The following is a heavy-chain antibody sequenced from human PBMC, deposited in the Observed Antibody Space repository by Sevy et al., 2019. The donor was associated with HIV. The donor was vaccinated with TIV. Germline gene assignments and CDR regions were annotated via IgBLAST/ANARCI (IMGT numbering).Heavy chain of an antibody. CDR1: GFSFSSYG. CDR2: IQYDGSNK. J-gene: IGHJ4*02. Sequence: GGSLRLSCAASGFSFSSYGMHWVRQAPGKGLEWMSYIQYDGSNKDYADSVKGRFTISRDNSKNTLYLQMNSLRVEDTAAFYSVKEGGGEGGDHWGQGTLVTVSS. V-gene: IGHV3-30*02. CDR3: VKEGGGEGGDH. D-gene: IGHD2-21*01.